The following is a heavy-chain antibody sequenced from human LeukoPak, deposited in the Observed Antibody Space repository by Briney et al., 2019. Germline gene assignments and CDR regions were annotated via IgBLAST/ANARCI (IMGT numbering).Heavy chain of an antibody. V-gene: IGHV1-69*05. CDR2: IIPIFGTA. Sequence: ASVKVSCKASGGTFSSYAVSWVRQAPGQGLEWMGRIIPIFGTANYAQKLQGRVTMTTDTSTSTAYMELRSLRSDDTAVYYCARGSVYYDSSGYYPYYFDYWGQGTLVTVSS. D-gene: IGHD3-22*01. J-gene: IGHJ4*02. CDR3: ARGSVYYDSSGYYPYYFDY. CDR1: GGTFSSYA.